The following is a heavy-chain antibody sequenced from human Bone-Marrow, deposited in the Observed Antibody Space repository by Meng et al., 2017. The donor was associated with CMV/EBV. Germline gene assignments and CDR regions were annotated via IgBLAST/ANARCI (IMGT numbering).Heavy chain of an antibody. J-gene: IGHJ3*02. CDR1: GGSFSGYY. D-gene: IGHD1-26*01. CDR3: ARSSLYRRDAFDI. Sequence: GSLRLSCAVYGGSFSGYYWSWIRQPPGKGLEWNGEINHSGSTNYNPSLKSRVTISVDTSKNQFSLKLSSVTAADTAVYYCARSSLYRRDAFDIWGQGTMVTVSS. CDR2: INHSGST. V-gene: IGHV4-34*01.